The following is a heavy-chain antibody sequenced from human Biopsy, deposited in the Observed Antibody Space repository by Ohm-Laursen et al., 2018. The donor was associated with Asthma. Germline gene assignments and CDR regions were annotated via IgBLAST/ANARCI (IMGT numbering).Heavy chain of an antibody. Sequence: SLRLSCTASGFTFSHYNMNWVRQAPGKGLEWVSSITDTSRYIKYADSVKGRFTISRDNSKNRLYLEMASLRAEDTAVYYCAREKVIESRGFQNWFDPWGQGTLVHVSS. CDR2: ITDTSRYI. CDR1: GFTFSHYN. D-gene: IGHD3-16*02. J-gene: IGHJ5*02. CDR3: AREKVIESRGFQNWFDP. V-gene: IGHV3-21*01.